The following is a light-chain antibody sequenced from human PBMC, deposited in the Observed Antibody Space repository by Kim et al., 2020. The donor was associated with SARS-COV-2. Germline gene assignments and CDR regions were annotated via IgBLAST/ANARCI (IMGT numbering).Light chain of an antibody. CDR2: CKSDSDK. V-gene: IGLV5-45*03. CDR1: SGINVGTYR. CDR3: MIWHSSAWV. J-gene: IGLJ3*02. Sequence: QPVLTQPSSLSASPGASASLTCTLRSGINVGTYRIYWYQQKPGSPPQYLLRCKSDSDKQQGSGVPSRFSGSKDASANAGILLISGLQSEDEADYYCMIWHSSAWVFGGGTQLTVL.